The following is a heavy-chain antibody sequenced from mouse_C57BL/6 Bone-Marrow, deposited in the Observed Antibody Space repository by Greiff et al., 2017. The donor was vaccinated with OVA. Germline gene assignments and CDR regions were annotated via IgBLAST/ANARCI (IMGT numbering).Heavy chain of an antibody. CDR1: GFNIKDDY. D-gene: IGHD1-1*01. Sequence: EVQLQESGAELVRPGASVKLSCTASGFNIKDDYMHWVKQRPEQGLEWIGWIDPENGDTEYASKFQGKATIKADTSSNTAYLQLSSLTSEDTAVYYCTALTTVVGGGNYFDYWGQGTTLTVSS. V-gene: IGHV14-4*01. CDR2: IDPENGDT. J-gene: IGHJ2*01. CDR3: TALTTVVGGGNYFDY.